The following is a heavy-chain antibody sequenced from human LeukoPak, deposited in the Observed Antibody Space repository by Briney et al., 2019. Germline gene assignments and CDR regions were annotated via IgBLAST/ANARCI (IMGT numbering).Heavy chain of an antibody. CDR2: ISYDGSNK. CDR3: ASRGYSSRSSYYYYGMDV. D-gene: IGHD5-18*01. V-gene: IGHV3-30*04. CDR1: GFTFSSYA. Sequence: GGSLRLSCAASGFTFSSYAMHWVRQAPGKGLEWVAVISYDGSNKYYADSVKGRFTISRDNSKNTLYLQMNSLRAEDTAVYYCASRGYSSRSSYYYYGMDVWGQGTTVTVSS. J-gene: IGHJ6*02.